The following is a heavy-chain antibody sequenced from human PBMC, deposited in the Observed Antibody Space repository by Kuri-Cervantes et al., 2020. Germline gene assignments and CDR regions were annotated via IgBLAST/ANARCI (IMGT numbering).Heavy chain of an antibody. CDR1: GFTFSDHY. D-gene: IGHD6-19*01. Sequence: GGSLRLSCGASGFTFSDHYMDWVRQAPGKGLEWVALVRYDGNDKYYADSVKGRFTVSRDNSRNTLYLQMNSLRPEDTAVYYCATRGTGWQLDYWGQGTLVTVSS. J-gene: IGHJ4*02. CDR2: VRYDGNDK. CDR3: ATRGTGWQLDY. V-gene: IGHV3-30*02.